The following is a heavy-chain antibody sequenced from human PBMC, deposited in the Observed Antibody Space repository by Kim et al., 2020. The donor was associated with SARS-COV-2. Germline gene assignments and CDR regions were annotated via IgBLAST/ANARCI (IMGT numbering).Heavy chain of an antibody. CDR2: IYYSGST. Sequence: SETLSLTCTVSGGSISISSYYWGWIRQPPGKGLEWIGSIYYSGSTYYNPSLKSRVTISVDTSKNQFSLKLSSVTAADTAVYYCVTFDSSGYLPDYWGQGTLVTVSS. J-gene: IGHJ4*02. CDR3: VTFDSSGYLPDY. D-gene: IGHD3-22*01. CDR1: GGSISISSYY. V-gene: IGHV4-39*01.